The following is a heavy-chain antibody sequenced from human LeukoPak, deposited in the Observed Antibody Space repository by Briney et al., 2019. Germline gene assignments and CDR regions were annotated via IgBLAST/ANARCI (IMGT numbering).Heavy chain of an antibody. CDR3: ARDYKYAFDN. CDR2: IWIDSGNT. Sequence: GGSLRLSCAASGFTFSDYSMNWVRQAPGKGLEWISYIWIDSGNTNYADSAKGRFTISGDKAKNSLYLQMNSLRVEDTAVYYCARDYKYAFDNWGQGTLVTVSS. CDR1: GFTFSDYS. D-gene: IGHD5-24*01. J-gene: IGHJ4*02. V-gene: IGHV3-48*01.